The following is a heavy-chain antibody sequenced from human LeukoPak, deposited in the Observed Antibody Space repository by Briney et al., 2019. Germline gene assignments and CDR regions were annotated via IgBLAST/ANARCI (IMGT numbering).Heavy chain of an antibody. J-gene: IGHJ5*02. CDR2: INHSGST. V-gene: IGHV4-34*01. D-gene: IGHD2-2*01. CDR3: ARLDCSSTSCWIDP. CDR1: GGSFSGYY. Sequence: PSETLSLTCAVYGGSFSGYYWSWIRQPPGKGLEWIGEINHSGSTNYNPSLKSRVTISVDTSKNQFSLKLSSVTAADTAVYYCARLDCSSTSCWIDPWGQGTLVTVSS.